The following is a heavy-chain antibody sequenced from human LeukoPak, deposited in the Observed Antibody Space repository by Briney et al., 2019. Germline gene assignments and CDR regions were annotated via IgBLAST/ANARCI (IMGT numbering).Heavy chain of an antibody. CDR3: ARDAGYWTGGSCWYFDH. J-gene: IGHJ4*02. D-gene: IGHD2-15*01. V-gene: IGHV1-2*02. CDR2: INLNRGGK. CDR1: GYTFTDYY. Sequence: ASVKVSCKASGYTFTDYYMHWVRQAPGQGREGMGWINLNRGGKKFAQISQGRVTMTRDTSISTDYMDLSRLISDDTAVYYCARDAGYWTGGSCWYFDHWGQGTLSPSPQ.